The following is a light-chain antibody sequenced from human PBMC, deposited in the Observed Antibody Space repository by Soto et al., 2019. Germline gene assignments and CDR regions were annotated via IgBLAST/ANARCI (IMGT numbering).Light chain of an antibody. Sequence: EIVMTQSPATLSVAPGERVTLSCRASQGVSRKLAWYQHKSGQAPRLLISGASTGATGIPARFSGSGSGTEFTLTISSLQSEDCAIYYCQQYHTWPITFGGGTKVESK. J-gene: IGKJ4*01. CDR2: GAS. CDR1: QGVSRK. V-gene: IGKV3-15*01. CDR3: QQYHTWPIT.